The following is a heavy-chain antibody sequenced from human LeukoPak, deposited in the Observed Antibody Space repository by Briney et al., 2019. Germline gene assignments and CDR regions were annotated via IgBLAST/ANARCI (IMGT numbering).Heavy chain of an antibody. Sequence: IGTIYHTGTTYYNPSLKSRVTISVDTSKNQFSLKLSFVTAADTAVYYCTRGGDYVDYLMEYWGQGTLVTVSS. CDR2: IYHTGTT. V-gene: IGHV4-38-2*02. J-gene: IGHJ4*02. CDR3: TRGGDYVDYLMEY. D-gene: IGHD4-17*01.